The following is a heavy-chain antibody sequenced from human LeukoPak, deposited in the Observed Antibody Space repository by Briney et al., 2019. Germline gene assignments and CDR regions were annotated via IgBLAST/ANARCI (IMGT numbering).Heavy chain of an antibody. Sequence: SETLSLTCTVSGGSISSYYWNWIRQPPGKGLEWIGYINYTRTTDYNPSLKSRVTISLDTSKNRFSLKLSSVTAASTAMDYCARSYSSSDHYYYYGMDVWGQGTTVTVSS. CDR1: GGSISSYY. V-gene: IGHV4-59*08. D-gene: IGHD6-13*01. CDR2: INYTRTT. CDR3: ARSYSSSDHYYYYGMDV. J-gene: IGHJ6*02.